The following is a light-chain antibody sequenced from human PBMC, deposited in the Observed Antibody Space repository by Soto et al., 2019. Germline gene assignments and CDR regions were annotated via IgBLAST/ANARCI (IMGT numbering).Light chain of an antibody. CDR3: QQAYITPYT. J-gene: IGKJ2*01. CDR1: QGISTY. V-gene: IGKV1-39*01. CDR2: AAS. Sequence: DIPVTQSPVSLSASVGDRVTVTCRTSQGISTYLNWYQHKAGDAPRLLISAASDLQKGVPSRFSGSGSGADFTLTISSLRPEDFATYYCQQAYITPYTFGQGTKLEI.